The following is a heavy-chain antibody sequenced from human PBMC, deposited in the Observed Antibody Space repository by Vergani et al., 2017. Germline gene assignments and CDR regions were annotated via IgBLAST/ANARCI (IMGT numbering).Heavy chain of an antibody. J-gene: IGHJ6*03. D-gene: IGHD4-11*01. V-gene: IGHV4-34*01. CDR2: IDHTGRP. Sequence: QVQLQQWGGGLLKPSETLSLTCVVNGGSFTSYHWTWIRQSPGEGLEWVGDIDHTGRPDYNPSLKSRLPMSVDKSRNQFSLTLNSVTATDTAIYFCARVNTETNVDLYYYYYMDIWGQGTAVTVSS. CDR3: ARVNTETNVDLYYYYYMDI. CDR1: GGSFTSYH.